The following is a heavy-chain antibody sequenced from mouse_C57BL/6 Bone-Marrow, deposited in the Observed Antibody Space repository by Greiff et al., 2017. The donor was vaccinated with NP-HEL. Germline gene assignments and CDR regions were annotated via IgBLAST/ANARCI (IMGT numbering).Heavy chain of an antibody. J-gene: IGHJ3*01. CDR3: ARELDWFAY. V-gene: IGHV1-54*01. CDR2: INPGSGGT. Sequence: QVQLQQPGAELVRPGTSVKLSCKASGYAFTNYLIEWVKQRPGQGLEWIGVINPGSGGTKYNEKFKGKATLTVDKSSSTAYLQLSSLTSEDSAVYFCARELDWFAYGDRGKRVTVSA. CDR1: GYAFTNYL.